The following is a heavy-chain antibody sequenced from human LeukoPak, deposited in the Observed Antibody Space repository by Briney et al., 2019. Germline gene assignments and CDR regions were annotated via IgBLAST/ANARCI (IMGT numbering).Heavy chain of an antibody. CDR1: GGSISSYY. V-gene: IGHV4-59*01. D-gene: IGHD6-19*01. CDR2: IYYSGST. J-gene: IGHJ4*02. Sequence: PSETLSLTCTVSGGSISSYYWSWIRQPPGKGLEWMGHIYYSGSTNYNPSLKSRVTISVDTSKNQFSLKLSSVTAADTAVYYCARGAVAAPYYFDYWGQGTLVTVSS. CDR3: ARGAVAAPYYFDY.